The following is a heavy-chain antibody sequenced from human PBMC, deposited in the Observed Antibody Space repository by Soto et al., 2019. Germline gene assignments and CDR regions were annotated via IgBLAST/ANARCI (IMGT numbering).Heavy chain of an antibody. CDR3: ARDKGYCSDTSCPDFDY. CDR1: GYTFTSYG. Sequence: SVKVSCKASGYTFTSYGISWVRQTPGQGLEWMGWISAYNGNTNYAQKLQGRVTMTTDTSTSTAYMELNSLRYEDTAVYYCARDKGYCSDTSCPDFDYWGQGTLVTVSS. J-gene: IGHJ4*02. D-gene: IGHD2-15*01. CDR2: ISAYNGNT. V-gene: IGHV1-18*01.